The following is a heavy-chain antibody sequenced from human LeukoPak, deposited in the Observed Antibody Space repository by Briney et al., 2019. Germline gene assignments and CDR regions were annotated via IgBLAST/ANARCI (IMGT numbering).Heavy chain of an antibody. CDR3: ARGFCSSTSCYQRPFDF. Sequence: GGSLTLSCAASGFIFSSAWMTWARQAPGKGLEWVGHIKNKTNGGTTDYAAPVKGRFIISRDDSKNTLYLQMNSLRTEDTAVYYCARGFCSSTSCYQRPFDFWGQGTLVTVSS. D-gene: IGHD2-2*01. CDR1: GFIFSSAW. V-gene: IGHV3-15*01. CDR2: IKNKTNGGTT. J-gene: IGHJ4*02.